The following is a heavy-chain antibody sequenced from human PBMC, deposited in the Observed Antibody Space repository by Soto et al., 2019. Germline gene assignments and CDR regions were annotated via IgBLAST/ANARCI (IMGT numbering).Heavy chain of an antibody. J-gene: IGHJ6*02. CDR3: AKDVAKTAMAAVHYYYGMDV. V-gene: IGHV3-30*18. CDR2: ISYDGSNK. CDR1: GFTFSSYG. Sequence: QVQLVESGGGVVQPGRSLRLSCAASGFTFSSYGMHWVRQAPGKGLEWVAVISYDGSNKYYADSVKVRFTISRDNSKNTLYLQMNSLRAEDTAVYYCAKDVAKTAMAAVHYYYGMDVWGQGTTVTVSS. D-gene: IGHD5-18*01.